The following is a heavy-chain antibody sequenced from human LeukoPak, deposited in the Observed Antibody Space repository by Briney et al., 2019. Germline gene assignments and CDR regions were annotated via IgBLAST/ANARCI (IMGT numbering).Heavy chain of an antibody. V-gene: IGHV3-48*03. Sequence: GGSLRLSCAASGFTFSSYEMNWVRQTPGKGLEWVSYISSSGSTIYYADSVKGRFTISRDNAKNSLYLQMKSLRAEDTAVYYCARHSCSSGCLYDYWGQGTLVTVSS. J-gene: IGHJ4*02. CDR2: ISSSGSTI. CDR3: ARHSCSSGCLYDY. CDR1: GFTFSSYE. D-gene: IGHD2-2*01.